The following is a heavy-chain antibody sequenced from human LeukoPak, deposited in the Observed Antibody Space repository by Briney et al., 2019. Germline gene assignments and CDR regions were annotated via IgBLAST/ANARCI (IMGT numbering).Heavy chain of an antibody. J-gene: IGHJ4*02. CDR1: GFTFSNYA. D-gene: IGHD4-23*01. V-gene: IGHV3-23*01. CDR2: IAGSGGST. Sequence: WGSLRLSCAACGFTFSNYALRWVRQAPGKGLGWVSSIAGSGGSTYYADSVKGRFTISRDNSKNTLYLQMNSLRADDTAVYYCARGLRWRDYWGQGTLVTVSS. CDR3: ARGLRWRDY.